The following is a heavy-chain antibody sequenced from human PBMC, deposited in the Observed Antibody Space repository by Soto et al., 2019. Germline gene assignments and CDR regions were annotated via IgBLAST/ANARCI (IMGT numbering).Heavy chain of an antibody. J-gene: IGHJ3*01. CDR1: GDSIRNYY. D-gene: IGHD3-22*01. CDR3: ARDLGFSDSSGSYCHAIDV. V-gene: IGHV4-59*01. Sequence: QVQLQESGPGLVNPSETLSLTCTVSGDSIRNYYWSWIRQPPGKGLEWIANIYHSEDTNYNPSLTSRVTISLDMSTYQFSLSLSSVTAADTAVYSCARDLGFSDSSGSYCHAIDVWGQGTMVTGSS. CDR2: IYHSEDT.